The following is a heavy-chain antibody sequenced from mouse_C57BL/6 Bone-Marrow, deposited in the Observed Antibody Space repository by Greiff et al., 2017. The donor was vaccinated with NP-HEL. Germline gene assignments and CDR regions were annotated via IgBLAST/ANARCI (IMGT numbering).Heavy chain of an antibody. CDR3: AISPYGYAWFAY. D-gene: IGHD2-2*01. Sequence: QVQLQQPGAELVKPGASVKVSCKASGYTFTSYWMHWVKQRPGQGLEWIGRIYPSDSDTNYNQKFKGKATLTVDKSSSTAYMQLSSLTSEDSAVYYCAISPYGYAWFAYWGQGTLVTVSA. J-gene: IGHJ3*01. CDR2: IYPSDSDT. CDR1: GYTFTSYW. V-gene: IGHV1-74*01.